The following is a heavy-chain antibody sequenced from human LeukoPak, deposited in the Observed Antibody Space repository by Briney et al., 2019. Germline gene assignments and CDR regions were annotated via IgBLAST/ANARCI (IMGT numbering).Heavy chain of an antibody. CDR2: INTDGSTT. J-gene: IGHJ4*02. Sequence: GGSLRLSCAASGFTFSNYWMHWVRQAPGKGLVWVSRINTDGSTTTYADSVKGRFTISRDNGKNMLYLQMNSLRAGDTAVYYCTRAGGRYSYEHWGQGTLVTVSS. D-gene: IGHD5-18*01. V-gene: IGHV3-74*01. CDR3: TRAGGRYSYEH. CDR1: GFTFSNYW.